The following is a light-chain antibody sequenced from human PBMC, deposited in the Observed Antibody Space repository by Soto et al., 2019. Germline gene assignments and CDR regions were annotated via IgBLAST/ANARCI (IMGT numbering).Light chain of an antibody. Sequence: EIVLTQSPGTLSLSPGEGVTLSCRASQSVRSGYLAWYRQKPGQAPRLLIYGAFVKATGIPDRFSGSGSGTDFTLTISRLEPEDFAVYYCQHYDSRPYTFGQGTKVEIK. CDR1: QSVRSGY. CDR2: GAF. V-gene: IGKV3-20*01. CDR3: QHYDSRPYT. J-gene: IGKJ2*01.